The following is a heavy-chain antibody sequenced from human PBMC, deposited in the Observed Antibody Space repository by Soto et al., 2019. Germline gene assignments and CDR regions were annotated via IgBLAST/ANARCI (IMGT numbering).Heavy chain of an antibody. J-gene: IGHJ4*02. CDR3: ARGPSGDKVDS. V-gene: IGHV4-30-4*01. CDR2: IYDGGRT. Sequence: QVQLQESGPGLVKPSQTLSLTCTVSGGSISTVDYWWSWIRQSPDMGLEWIGHIYDGGRTYHNPSLERRVTMSVDTSKSQRSLTLSSVSAADPAVYYCARGPSGDKVDSWGQGTLVTVSS. CDR1: GGSISTVDYW. D-gene: IGHD7-27*01.